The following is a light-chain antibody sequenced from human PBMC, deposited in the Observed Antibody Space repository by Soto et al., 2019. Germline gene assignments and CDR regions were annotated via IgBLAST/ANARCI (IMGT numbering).Light chain of an antibody. CDR1: QSVTSNY. Sequence: IVLTQSPGTLSLSPGERATLSCGASQSVTSNYLAWYQQKPGQAPRLLIYGASSRATGIPDRFSGSGSGTDFTLTISRLEPEDFAVYYCQQYGSSPPETFGQGTKVDIK. V-gene: IGKV3-20*01. CDR2: GAS. CDR3: QQYGSSPPET. J-gene: IGKJ1*01.